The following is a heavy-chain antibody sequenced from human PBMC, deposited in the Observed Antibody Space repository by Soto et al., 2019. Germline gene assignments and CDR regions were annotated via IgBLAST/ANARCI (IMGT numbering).Heavy chain of an antibody. CDR3: ARGEHSGSYASARKKQPRKKAFDI. CDR1: GGSFSGYY. V-gene: IGHV4-34*01. J-gene: IGHJ3*02. D-gene: IGHD1-26*01. Sequence: QVQLQQWGAGLLKPSETLSLTCAVYGGSFSGYYWSWIRQPPGKGLEWIGEINHSGSTNYNPSLRSRVTISVDTSKNQFSLKLSSVTAADTAVYYCARGEHSGSYASARKKQPRKKAFDIWGQGTMVTVSS. CDR2: INHSGST.